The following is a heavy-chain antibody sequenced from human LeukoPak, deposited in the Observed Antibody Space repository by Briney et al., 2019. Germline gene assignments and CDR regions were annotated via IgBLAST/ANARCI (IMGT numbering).Heavy chain of an antibody. D-gene: IGHD2-15*01. CDR2: ISAYNGNT. CDR1: GYTFTSYG. V-gene: IGHV1-18*01. Sequence: GASVKVSCKASGYTFTSYGISWVRQAPGQGLEWMGWISAYNGNTNYAQKLQGRVTMTTDTSTSTAYMELRSLRSDDTAVYYCARAGRLNCSGGSCYSVDYYYYYMDVWGRGTTVTVSS. CDR3: ARAGRLNCSGGSCYSVDYYYYYMDV. J-gene: IGHJ6*03.